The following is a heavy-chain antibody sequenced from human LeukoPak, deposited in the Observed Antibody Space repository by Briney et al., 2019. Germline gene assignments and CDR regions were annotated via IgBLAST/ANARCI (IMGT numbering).Heavy chain of an antibody. CDR3: ARDSSGGLGHDAFDI. CDR2: ISSSGSYI. D-gene: IGHD2-15*01. Sequence: GGSLRLSCAASGFTFSSYSMNWVRQAPGKGLEWVSSISSSGSYIYYADSVKGRFTISRDNAKNSLYLQMNSLRAEDTAVYYCARDSSGGLGHDAFDIWGQGTMVTVSS. J-gene: IGHJ3*02. CDR1: GFTFSSYS. V-gene: IGHV3-21*01.